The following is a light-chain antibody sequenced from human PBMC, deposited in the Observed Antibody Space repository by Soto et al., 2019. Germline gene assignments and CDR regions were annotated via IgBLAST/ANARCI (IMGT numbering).Light chain of an antibody. CDR2: GAS. Sequence: ESVLTQYTGTLSLSPGERATLSCRASQSVSSSYLAWYQQKPGQAPRLLIYGASSRATGIPDRFSGSGSGTDFTLTISRLEPEDFAVYYCQQYGSSLSWTFGEGSKVDIK. J-gene: IGKJ1*01. CDR3: QQYGSSLSWT. V-gene: IGKV3-20*01. CDR1: QSVSSSY.